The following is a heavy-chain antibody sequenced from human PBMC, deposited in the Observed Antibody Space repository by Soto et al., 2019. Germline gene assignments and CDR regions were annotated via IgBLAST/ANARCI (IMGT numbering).Heavy chain of an antibody. D-gene: IGHD3-3*01. Sequence: ASVKVSCKASAGTFSSYAISWVRPAPGQGLEWMGGIIPIFGTANYAQKFQGRVTITADESTSTAYMELSSLRSEDTAVYYCAREGTDFFGVVPPYGMDVWGQGTTVTVSS. J-gene: IGHJ6*02. CDR2: IIPIFGTA. CDR3: AREGTDFFGVVPPYGMDV. CDR1: AGTFSSYA. V-gene: IGHV1-69*13.